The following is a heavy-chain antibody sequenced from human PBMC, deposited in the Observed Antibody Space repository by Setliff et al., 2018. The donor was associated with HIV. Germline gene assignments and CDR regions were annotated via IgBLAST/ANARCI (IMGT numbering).Heavy chain of an antibody. D-gene: IGHD1-26*01. CDR1: GYTFTSYY. V-gene: IGHV1-46*01. CDR3: ARAGRSGSYNHYYYYYMDV. CDR2: INPSGGST. J-gene: IGHJ6*03. Sequence: ASVKVSCKASGYTFTSYYMHWVRQAPGQGLEWMGIINPSGGSTNYAQKFQSRVTMTRDKSTSTVYMELSSLRSEDTAVYYCARAGRSGSYNHYYYYYMDVWGKGTTVTVSS.